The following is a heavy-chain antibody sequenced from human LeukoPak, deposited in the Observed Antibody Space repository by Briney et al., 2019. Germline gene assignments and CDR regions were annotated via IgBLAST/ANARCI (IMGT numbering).Heavy chain of an antibody. V-gene: IGHV3-30*02. CDR3: AKGSREFDY. J-gene: IGHJ4*02. CDR2: IRYDGSNK. CDR1: GFTFSSYG. Sequence: SGGSLRLSCAASGFTFSSYGMRWVRQAPGKGLEWVAFIRYDGSNKYYADSVKGRFTISRDNSKNTLYLQMNNLRAEDTAVYYCAKGSREFDYWGQGTLVTVSS.